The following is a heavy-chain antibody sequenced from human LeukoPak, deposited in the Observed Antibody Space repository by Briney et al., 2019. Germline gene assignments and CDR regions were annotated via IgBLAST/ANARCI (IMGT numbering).Heavy chain of an antibody. Sequence: SETLSLTCTVSGGSISSSSYYWGWIRQPPGKGPEWIGSIYYSGSTYYNPSLKSRVTISVDTSKNQFALKLSSVTAADTAVYYCARGRSGSYHDAFDIWGQGTMVTVSS. J-gene: IGHJ3*02. V-gene: IGHV4-39*06. CDR1: GGSISSSSYY. CDR2: IYYSGST. D-gene: IGHD1-26*01. CDR3: ARGRSGSYHDAFDI.